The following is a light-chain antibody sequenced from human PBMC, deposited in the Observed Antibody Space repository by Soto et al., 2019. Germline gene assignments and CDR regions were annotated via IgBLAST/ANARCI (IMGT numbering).Light chain of an antibody. Sequence: DIVMTQSPLSLPVTPGEPASISCRSSQNLLHSNGYNYLDWYLQKPGQSPQLVIFLGSNRASGVPDRFSVSGSGTDFKLKISRVEAEDVGVYYCMQSLQTPLTFGGGTKVESK. V-gene: IGKV2-28*01. CDR2: LGS. J-gene: IGKJ4*01. CDR3: MQSLQTPLT. CDR1: QNLLHSNGYNY.